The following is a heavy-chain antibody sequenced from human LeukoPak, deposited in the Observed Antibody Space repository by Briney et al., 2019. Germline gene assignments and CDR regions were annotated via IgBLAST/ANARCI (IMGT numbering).Heavy chain of an antibody. CDR1: GSTFSSYA. J-gene: IGHJ5*02. V-gene: IGHV3-30-3*01. D-gene: IGHD3-10*01. CDR3: ARASRVNWFDP. CDR2: ISYDGSNK. Sequence: GRSLRLSCAASGSTFSSYAMHWVRQAPGKGLEWVAVISYDGSNKYYADSVKGRFTISRDNSKNTLYLQMNSLRAEDTAVYYCARASRVNWFDPWGQGTLVTVSS.